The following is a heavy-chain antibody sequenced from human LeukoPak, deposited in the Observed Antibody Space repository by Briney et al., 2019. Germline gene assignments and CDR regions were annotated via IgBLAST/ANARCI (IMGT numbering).Heavy chain of an antibody. Sequence: PGGSLRLSCAASGFTFSSYAMSWVRQAPGKELEWVSAISGSGGSTYYADSVKGRFTISRDNSKNTLYLQMNSLRAEDTAVYYCAKAPAPYCSGGSCYALGYYYYGMDVWGQGTTVTVSS. CDR3: AKAPAPYCSGGSCYALGYYYYGMDV. CDR1: GFTFSSYA. D-gene: IGHD2-15*01. CDR2: ISGSGGST. J-gene: IGHJ6*02. V-gene: IGHV3-23*01.